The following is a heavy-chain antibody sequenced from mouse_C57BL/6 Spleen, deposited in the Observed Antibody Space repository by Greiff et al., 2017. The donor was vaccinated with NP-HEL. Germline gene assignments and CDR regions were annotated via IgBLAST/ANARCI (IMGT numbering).Heavy chain of an antibody. J-gene: IGHJ3*01. CDR3: ARDDGYYIY. Sequence: EVHLVESGGDLVKPGGSLKLSCAASGFTFSSYGMSWVRQTPDKRLEWVATISSGGSYTYYPDSVKGRFTISRDNAKNTLYLQMSRLKSEDTAMYYCARDDGYYIYWGQGTLVTVSA. D-gene: IGHD2-3*01. CDR1: GFTFSSYG. V-gene: IGHV5-6*01. CDR2: ISSGGSYT.